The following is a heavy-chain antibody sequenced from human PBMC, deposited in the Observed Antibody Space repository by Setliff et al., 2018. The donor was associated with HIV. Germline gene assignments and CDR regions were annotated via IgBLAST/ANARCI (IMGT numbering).Heavy chain of an antibody. CDR3: ARLLNYYDSSGYFNYYYGMDV. J-gene: IGHJ6*02. V-gene: IGHV5-51*01. Sequence: GESLKISCKGSGYSFTSYWIGWVRQMPRKGLEWMGIIYPGDSDTRYSPSFQGQVTISADKSISTAYLQWSSLKASDTAMYYCARLLNYYDSSGYFNYYYGMDVWGQGTTVTVS. CDR2: IYPGDSDT. CDR1: GYSFTSYW. D-gene: IGHD3-22*01.